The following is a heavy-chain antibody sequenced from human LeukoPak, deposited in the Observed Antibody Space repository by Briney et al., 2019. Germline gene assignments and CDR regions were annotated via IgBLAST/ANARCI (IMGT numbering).Heavy chain of an antibody. V-gene: IGHV3-21*01. D-gene: IGHD5-24*01. CDR2: ISSGSSHI. J-gene: IGHJ4*02. CDR3: VRDFRTQLDGYSPPYHFDY. Sequence: GGSLRLSCAASGFIFSTHSMSWVHQSPGKGLEWVSSISSGSSHIYYADSMKGRFTISRDNARNSLFLQMNSLRAEDTAVYYCVRDFRTQLDGYSPPYHFDYWGQGALVTVSS. CDR1: GFIFSTHS.